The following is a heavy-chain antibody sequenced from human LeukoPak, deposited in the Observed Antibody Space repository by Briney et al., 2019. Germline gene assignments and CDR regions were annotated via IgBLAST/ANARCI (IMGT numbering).Heavy chain of an antibody. CDR1: GYTFTGYY. CDR3: ARRLVRVGGRRQFDY. J-gene: IGHJ4*02. V-gene: IGHV1-8*02. Sequence: ASVKVSCKASGYTFTGYYMHWVRQAPGQGLEWMGWINPNSGNTGYAQKFQGRVTMTRNTSISTAYMELSSLRSEDTAVYYCARRLVRVGGRRQFDYWGQGTLVTVSS. D-gene: IGHD3-10*01. CDR2: INPNSGNT.